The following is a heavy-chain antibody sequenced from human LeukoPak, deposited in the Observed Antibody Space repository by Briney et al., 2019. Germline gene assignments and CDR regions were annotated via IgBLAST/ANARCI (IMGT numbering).Heavy chain of an antibody. J-gene: IGHJ6*04. Sequence: SETLSLTCTVSGGSISSYYWSWIRQPPGKGLEWIGYIYYSGGTNYNPSLKSRVTTSVDTSKNQFSLKLSSVTAADTAVYYCARSYCGGDCALDVWGKGTTVTVSS. CDR3: ARSYCGGDCALDV. V-gene: IGHV4-59*01. D-gene: IGHD2-21*02. CDR1: GGSISSYY. CDR2: IYYSGGT.